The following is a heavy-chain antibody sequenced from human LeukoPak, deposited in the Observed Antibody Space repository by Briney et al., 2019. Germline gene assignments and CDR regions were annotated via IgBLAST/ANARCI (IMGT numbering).Heavy chain of an antibody. D-gene: IGHD3-9*01. CDR3: ARHPEYYDILTAFRYYFDY. J-gene: IGHJ4*02. CDR1: GGPISSYY. Sequence: SETLSLTCIVSGGPISSYYWSWIRQPPGKDLEWIGFIYYSGSTNYNPSLKSRVTISVDTSRNQFSLKLSSVTAADTAVYYCARHPEYYDILTAFRYYFDYWAREPWSPSPQ. CDR2: IYYSGST. V-gene: IGHV4-59*01.